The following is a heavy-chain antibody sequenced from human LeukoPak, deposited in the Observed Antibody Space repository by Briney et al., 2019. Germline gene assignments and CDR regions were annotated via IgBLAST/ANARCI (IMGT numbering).Heavy chain of an antibody. CDR2: IYYSGST. CDR1: GGSVSSGSYY. D-gene: IGHD3-9*01. V-gene: IGHV4-61*01. Sequence: PSETLSLTCTVSGGSVSSGSYYWSWIRQPPGKGLEWIGYIYYSGSTNYNPSLKSRVTISVDTSKNQFSLKLSSVTAADTAVYYCAKDRNYDILTVYDAFDIWGQGTMVTVSS. J-gene: IGHJ3*02. CDR3: AKDRNYDILTVYDAFDI.